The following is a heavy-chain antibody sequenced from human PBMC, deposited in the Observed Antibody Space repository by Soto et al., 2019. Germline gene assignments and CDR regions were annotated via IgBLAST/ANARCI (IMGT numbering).Heavy chain of an antibody. Sequence: QVQLVESGGGVVQPGRSLRLSCAASGFTFTNYGMHWVRQAPGKGLEWVAVIWYDGSNKYYADSVKGRFTISKDNSQNTLYLQMNTLRADDTAMYYCTRDPYGGSRYYFDSWGQGTLVTVSS. V-gene: IGHV3-33*01. CDR3: TRDPYGGSRYYFDS. CDR1: GFTFTNYG. J-gene: IGHJ4*02. CDR2: IWYDGSNK. D-gene: IGHD1-26*01.